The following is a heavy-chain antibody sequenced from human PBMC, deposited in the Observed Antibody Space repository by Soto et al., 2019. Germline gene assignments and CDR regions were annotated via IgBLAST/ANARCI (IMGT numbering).Heavy chain of an antibody. Sequence: GASVKVSCKASGGTFSTYAISWVRQAPGQGFEWMGGIIPIFGTTNYAQKFQGRVTITADESTSTAYMELSSLRSEDTAVYYCARMNSSGYYYLGFDTWGQGTLVTVSS. CDR1: GGTFSTYA. CDR2: IIPIFGTT. D-gene: IGHD3-22*01. CDR3: ARMNSSGYYYLGFDT. V-gene: IGHV1-69*13. J-gene: IGHJ5*02.